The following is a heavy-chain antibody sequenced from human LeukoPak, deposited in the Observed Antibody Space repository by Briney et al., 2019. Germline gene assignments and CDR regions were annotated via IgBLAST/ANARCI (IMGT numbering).Heavy chain of an antibody. J-gene: IGHJ4*02. D-gene: IGHD3-10*01. Sequence: SQTLSLTCTVSGGSISSGDYYWSWIRQPPGKGLEWIGEIHYSGSATYNPSLKSRVTISVDTSKNQFSLKMKSVTAADTAVYYCARGQWFRAFWSRGTPVTVSS. CDR3: ARGQWFRAF. CDR2: IHYSGSA. V-gene: IGHV4-30-4*01. CDR1: GGSISSGDYY.